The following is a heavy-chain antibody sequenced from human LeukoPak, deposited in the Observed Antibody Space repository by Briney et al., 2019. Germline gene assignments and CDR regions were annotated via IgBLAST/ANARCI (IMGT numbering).Heavy chain of an antibody. D-gene: IGHD1-14*01. CDR3: ARDNNGDY. V-gene: IGHV3-30*04. CDR2: ISYDESNK. Sequence: PGGSLRLSCAASGFTFSNYAMHWVRQAPGKGLEWVAVISYDESNKYYADSVEGRFTISRDNSKNTLYLQMDSLRAEDTAVYYCARDNNGDYWGQGTLVTVSS. CDR1: GFTFSNYA. J-gene: IGHJ4*02.